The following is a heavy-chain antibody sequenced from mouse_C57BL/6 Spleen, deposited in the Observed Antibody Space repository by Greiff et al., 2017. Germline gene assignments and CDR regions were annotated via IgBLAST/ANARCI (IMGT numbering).Heavy chain of an antibody. Sequence: QVQLQQPGAELVRPGTSVKLSCKASGYTFTSYWMHWVKQRPGQGLEWIGVIDPSDSYTNSNQKFKGKATLTVDTSSSTAYMQLSSLTSEDSAVYYCARSCDVWGTGTTVTVSS. J-gene: IGHJ1*03. V-gene: IGHV1-59*01. CDR2: IDPSDSYT. CDR1: GYTFTSYW. CDR3: ARSCDV.